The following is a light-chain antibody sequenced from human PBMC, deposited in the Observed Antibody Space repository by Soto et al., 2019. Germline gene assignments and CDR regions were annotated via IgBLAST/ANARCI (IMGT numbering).Light chain of an antibody. CDR3: QSYDSRQGV. V-gene: IGLV6-57*02. CDR1: SGSIASNY. Sequence: NFMLTQPHSVSESPGKTVTISCTGSSGSIASNYVQWYQQRPGSAPTTVIYEDNQRPSGVPDRFSGSIDSSSNSASLTISGLKTEDEADYYCQSYDSRQGVFGGGTKLTVL. J-gene: IGLJ2*01. CDR2: EDN.